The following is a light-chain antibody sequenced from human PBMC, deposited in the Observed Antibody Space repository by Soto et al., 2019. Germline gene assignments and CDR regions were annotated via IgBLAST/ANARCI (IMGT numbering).Light chain of an antibody. V-gene: IGKV1-27*01. CDR1: QGISNY. J-gene: IGKJ4*01. CDR3: QKYTTVPA. Sequence: DIQMTQSPSSLSASVGDRVTITCRASQGISNYLAWYQQIPGKVPKLLISAASTLQSGGPSRFSGSGSGTDFTLTISSLQPEDVATYYCQKYTTVPAFGGGTKVEIK. CDR2: AAS.